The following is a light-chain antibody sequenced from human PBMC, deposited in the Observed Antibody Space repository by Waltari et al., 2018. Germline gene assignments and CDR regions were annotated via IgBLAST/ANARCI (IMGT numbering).Light chain of an antibody. CDR2: YDD. Sequence: QSVLTQPPSVSGAPRQRVNISCSGSSSYIGNNAVRWYQQLPGKAPKLLLSYDDLLPSGLSDRISDSKSGTSAFLAISGLQSEDEADYYCAAWDDSLNGVVFGGGTKLTVL. CDR1: SSYIGNNA. V-gene: IGLV1-36*01. J-gene: IGLJ2*01. CDR3: AAWDDSLNGVV.